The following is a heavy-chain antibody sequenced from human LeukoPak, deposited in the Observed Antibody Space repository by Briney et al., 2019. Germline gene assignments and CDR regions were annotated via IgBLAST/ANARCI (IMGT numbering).Heavy chain of an antibody. V-gene: IGHV4-34*01. CDR3: ARRGSWSYYYAMDV. CDR1: GGSFNDYY. J-gene: IGHJ6*02. D-gene: IGHD6-13*01. Sequence: PSETLSLTCDVSGGSFNDYYWSWIRQPPGKGLEWIGEIRHSGSTNYNPSLKSRVTMSVDTSKNQLSLKLSSVTAADTAVYYCARRGSWSYYYAMDVWGQGTTVAVSS. CDR2: IRHSGST.